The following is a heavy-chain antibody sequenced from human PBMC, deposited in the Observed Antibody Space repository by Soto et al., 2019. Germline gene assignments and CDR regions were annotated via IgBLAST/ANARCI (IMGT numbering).Heavy chain of an antibody. CDR3: ARDDCVGGSCYLGDF. Sequence: QAQLVQSGAEVKEPGASVRVSCKASGYTFTSYGISWVRQAPGEGLEWMGWTSTSNDGREYLRKLQGRLTMTTDTSTNTVYMELRSLRSDDTAVYYCARDDCVGGSCYLGDFWGQGTLVAVSS. V-gene: IGHV1-18*04. J-gene: IGHJ4*02. CDR2: TSTSNDGR. D-gene: IGHD2-15*01. CDR1: GYTFTSYG.